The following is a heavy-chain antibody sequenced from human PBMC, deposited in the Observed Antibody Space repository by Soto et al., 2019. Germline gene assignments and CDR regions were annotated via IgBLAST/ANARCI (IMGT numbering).Heavy chain of an antibody. CDR2: IHPSGGGS. D-gene: IGHD5-12*01. Sequence: GASVKVSCKSSGYPFNTYYLHWVRQAPGQGLEWMGMIHPSGGGSTYAQKFQGRVTITADESTSTVYMELSSLRSDDTAVYYCAREDKPGGYTPPGTSGFDSWGQGTLVTSPQ. CDR3: AREDKPGGYTPPGTSGFDS. CDR1: GYPFNTYY. V-gene: IGHV1-46*02. J-gene: IGHJ4*02.